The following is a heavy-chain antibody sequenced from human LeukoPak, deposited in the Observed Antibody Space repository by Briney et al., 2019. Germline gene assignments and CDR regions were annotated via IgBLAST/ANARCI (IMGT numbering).Heavy chain of an antibody. CDR1: GFTFGDYA. D-gene: IGHD6-6*01. J-gene: IGHJ5*02. CDR2: IRSKAYGGTT. CDR3: TRARYSSSSHWFDP. V-gene: IGHV3-49*04. Sequence: GGSLRLSCTASGFTFGDYAMSWVRQAPGKGLEWVGFIRSKAYGGTTEYAASVKGRFTISRDDSKSIAYLQMNSLKTEDTAVYYCTRARYSSSSHWFDPWGQGTLVTVSS.